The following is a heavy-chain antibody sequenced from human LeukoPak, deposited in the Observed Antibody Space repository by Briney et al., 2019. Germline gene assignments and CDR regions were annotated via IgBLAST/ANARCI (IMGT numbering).Heavy chain of an antibody. CDR2: ISSSGSTI. J-gene: IGHJ4*02. V-gene: IGHV3-11*01. CDR3: AAYYGSGSYYRHFDY. CDR1: GFTFSDYY. Sequence: GGSLRLSCAAFGFTFSDYYMSWIRQAPGKGLEWVSYISSSGSTIYYADSVKGRFTISRDNAKNSLYLQMNSLRAEDTAVYYCAAYYGSGSYYRHFDYWGQGTLVTVSS. D-gene: IGHD3-10*01.